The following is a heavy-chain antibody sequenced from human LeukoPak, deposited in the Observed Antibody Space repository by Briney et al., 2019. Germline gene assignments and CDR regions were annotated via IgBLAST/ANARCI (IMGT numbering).Heavy chain of an antibody. CDR1: GGSISSSY. J-gene: IGHJ5*02. V-gene: IGHV4-4*07. CDR3: ARDMGGGWFDP. Sequence: SETLSLTCSISGGSISSSYWNWIRQPAGEGLEWIGRISTSGTTNYSPSLKGRLTMSIDTSKKQFSLNLRSVTAADTAMYYCARDMGGGWFDPWGQGALVTVSS. CDR2: ISTSGTT. D-gene: IGHD1-26*01.